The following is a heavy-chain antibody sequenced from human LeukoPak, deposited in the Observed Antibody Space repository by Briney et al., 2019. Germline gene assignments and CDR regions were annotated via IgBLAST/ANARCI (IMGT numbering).Heavy chain of an antibody. CDR1: GFTVSSNY. J-gene: IGHJ4*02. CDR3: ASGSVVVPFDY. V-gene: IGHV3-53*01. D-gene: IGHD2-15*01. Sequence: PGGSLRLSCAASGFTVSSNYMGWVRQAPGKGLERASVIYSGGSTYYADSVKGRFTISRDNSKNTLYLQMNSLRAEDTAVYYCASGSVVVPFDYWGQGTLVTVSS. CDR2: IYSGGST.